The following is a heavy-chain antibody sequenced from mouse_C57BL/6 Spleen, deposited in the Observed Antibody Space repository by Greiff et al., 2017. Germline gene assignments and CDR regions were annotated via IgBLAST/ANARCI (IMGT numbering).Heavy chain of an antibody. CDR2: IYPGDGDT. D-gene: IGHD2-4*01. CDR3: ARLYYDYDRFAY. Sequence: QVQLQQSGAELVKPGASVKISCKASGYAFSSYWMNWVKQRPGKGLEWIGQIYPGDGDTNYNGKFKGKATLTADKSSSTAYMQLSSLTSEDSAVYFCARLYYDYDRFAYWGQGTLVTVSA. V-gene: IGHV1-80*01. CDR1: GYAFSSYW. J-gene: IGHJ3*01.